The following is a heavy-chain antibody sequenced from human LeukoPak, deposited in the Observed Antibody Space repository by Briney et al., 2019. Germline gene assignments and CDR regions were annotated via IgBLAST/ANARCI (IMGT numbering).Heavy chain of an antibody. CDR3: AKDRWSSTSMRWFDP. V-gene: IGHV3-23*01. D-gene: IGHD2-2*01. J-gene: IGHJ5*02. Sequence: PGGSLRLSCAASGFTFNNYAMSWVRQAPGKGLEWLLAISGSGGSTYYADSVKGRFTISRDNSKDTLYLQMNSLRAEDTAVYYCAKDRWSSTSMRWFDPWGQGTLVTVSS. CDR1: GFTFNNYA. CDR2: ISGSGGST.